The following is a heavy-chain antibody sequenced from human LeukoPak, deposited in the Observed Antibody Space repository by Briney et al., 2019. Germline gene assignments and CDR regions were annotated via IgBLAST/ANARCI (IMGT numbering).Heavy chain of an antibody. D-gene: IGHD2-2*01. CDR3: ARGPLHVVVPAATWFDP. CDR1: GFTLSTYE. V-gene: IGHV3-48*03. J-gene: IGHJ5*02. Sequence: GGSLRLSCAASGFTLSTYEMNWVRQAPGKGLEWVSYISSSGSTIYYADSVKGRFTISRDNAKNSLYLQMNSLRAEDTAVYYCARGPLHVVVPAATWFDPWGQGILVTVSS. CDR2: ISSSGSTI.